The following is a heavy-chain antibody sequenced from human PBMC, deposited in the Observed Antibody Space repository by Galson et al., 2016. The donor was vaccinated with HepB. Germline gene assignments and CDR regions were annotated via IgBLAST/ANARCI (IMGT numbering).Heavy chain of an antibody. D-gene: IGHD4-17*01. CDR1: GYIFSNYG. V-gene: IGHV1-18*01. J-gene: IGHJ5*02. CDR3: ERGASAYGDHPDGFDP. Sequence: SVKVSCKASGYIFSNYGISWLRQAPGQGLEWMGWIGAYNGDTNYAQKFQERVTMTTNTATTTAYMELRGLTSGDTAVYYCERGASAYGDHPDGFDPWGQGTRVTFAS. CDR2: IGAYNGDT.